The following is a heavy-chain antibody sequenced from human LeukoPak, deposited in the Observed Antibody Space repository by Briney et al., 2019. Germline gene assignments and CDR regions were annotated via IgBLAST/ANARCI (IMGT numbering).Heavy chain of an antibody. CDR2: MNPNSGIT. CDR1: GYTFTSYD. J-gene: IGHJ4*02. Sequence: ASVKVSCKASGYTFTSYDINWVRQATGQGLEWMGWMNPNSGITGYAQKFQGRVTITRNTSISTAYMELSSLRSEDTAVYYCASNHCRSSTSCHPFDYWGQGTLVTVSS. CDR3: ASNHCRSSTSCHPFDY. D-gene: IGHD2-2*01. V-gene: IGHV1-8*03.